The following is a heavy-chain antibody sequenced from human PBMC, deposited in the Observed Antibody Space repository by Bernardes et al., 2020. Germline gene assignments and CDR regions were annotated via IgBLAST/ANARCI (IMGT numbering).Heavy chain of an antibody. V-gene: IGHV3-74*01. CDR2: INSDGDTT. CDR1: GFTFSSYW. D-gene: IGHD5-12*01. Sequence: GGSLRLSCAASGFTFSSYWMHWVRQAPGKGLVWVSGINSDGDTTRYADSVKGRFTISRDNARNTLYLQMSSLRAEDTAVYFCARATHSTHESGYDFGLLGYWGQGTLVTVSS. J-gene: IGHJ4*02. CDR3: ARATHSTHESGYDFGLLGY.